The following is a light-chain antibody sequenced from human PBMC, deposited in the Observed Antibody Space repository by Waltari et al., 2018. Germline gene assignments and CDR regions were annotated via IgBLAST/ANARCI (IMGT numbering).Light chain of an antibody. Sequence: QSALTQPASVSGSPGQSITISCTGTSSDVGFYNYVSWYQQHPGQAPKLMIYDVSERPSGVPNRCSGSKSGNTASLTISGLQAEDEADYYCNSYAGSSSWVFGGGTKLTVL. J-gene: IGLJ3*02. CDR2: DVS. V-gene: IGLV2-14*01. CDR1: SSDVGFYNY. CDR3: NSYAGSSSWV.